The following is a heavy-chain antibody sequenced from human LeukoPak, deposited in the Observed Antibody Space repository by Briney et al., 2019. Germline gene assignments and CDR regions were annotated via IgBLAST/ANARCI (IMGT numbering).Heavy chain of an antibody. CDR2: ISGSGGST. Sequence: PGGSQRLSCAASGFTFSSYAMSWVRQAPGKGLEWVSAISGSGGSTYYADSVKGRFTISRDNSKNTLYLQMNSLRAEDTAVYYCARERRNTVAAHYYFDYWGQGTLVTVSS. CDR3: ARERRNTVAAHYYFDY. D-gene: IGHD2-8*02. CDR1: GFTFSSYA. J-gene: IGHJ4*02. V-gene: IGHV3-23*01.